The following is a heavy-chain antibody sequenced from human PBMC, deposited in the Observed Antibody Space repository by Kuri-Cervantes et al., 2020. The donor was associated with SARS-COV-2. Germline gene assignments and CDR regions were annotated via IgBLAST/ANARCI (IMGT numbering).Heavy chain of an antibody. D-gene: IGHD3-16*01. J-gene: IGHJ4*02. CDR2: IYHSGSS. CDR3: ARITSRRGIDY. Sequence: SETLSLTCTVSGYSISSGYYWGWIRQPPGKGLEWFGSIYHSGSSYYNPSLKSRVTISVDTSKNQFSLKLSSVTAADTAVYYCARITSRRGIDYWGQGTLVTVSS. CDR1: GYSISSGYY. V-gene: IGHV4-38-2*02.